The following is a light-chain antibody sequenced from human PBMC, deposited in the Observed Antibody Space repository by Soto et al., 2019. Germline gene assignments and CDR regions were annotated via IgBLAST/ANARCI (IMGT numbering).Light chain of an antibody. J-gene: IGKJ1*01. V-gene: IGKV1-39*01. CDR3: LLDYAYFWA. CDR1: QSISSS. Sequence: DFQMSQSPSSPTASVGSIVNMPPLASQSISSSLNWYQQKPGKAPELLIYAASSLQSGVPSRFSGSGSGTDFTLTISSLQPEDFATYYCLLDYAYFWAFGQGTKVDI. CDR2: AAS.